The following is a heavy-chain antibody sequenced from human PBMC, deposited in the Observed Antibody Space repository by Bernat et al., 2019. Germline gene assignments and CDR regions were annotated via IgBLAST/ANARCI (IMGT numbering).Heavy chain of an antibody. CDR1: GFTVSSNY. Sequence: VQLVESGGGLVQPGGSLRLSCAASGFTVSSNYMSWVRQAPGKGLEWVSVIYSGGSTYYADSVKGRFTISRDNSKNTLYLQMNSLRAEDTAVYYCAREGKTAPEAFDIWGQGTMVTVSS. D-gene: IGHD2-21*02. CDR2: IYSGGST. J-gene: IGHJ3*02. V-gene: IGHV3-66*01. CDR3: AREGKTAPEAFDI.